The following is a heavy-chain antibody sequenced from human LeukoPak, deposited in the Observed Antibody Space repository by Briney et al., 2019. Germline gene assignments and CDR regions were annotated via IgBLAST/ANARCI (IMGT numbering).Heavy chain of an antibody. CDR3: VKGLVQTTMSYSVDY. J-gene: IGHJ4*02. V-gene: IGHV3-30*18. Sequence: GGSLRLSCAASGFTFSNYGMHWVRQTPGKGLEWVALISSDGSKNIYADSVKGRFTISRDNSKNTVYLQMNSLRAEDTTVYYCVKGLVQTTMSYSVDYWGQGALVTVSS. CDR2: ISSDGSKN. CDR1: GFTFSNYG. D-gene: IGHD1-1*01.